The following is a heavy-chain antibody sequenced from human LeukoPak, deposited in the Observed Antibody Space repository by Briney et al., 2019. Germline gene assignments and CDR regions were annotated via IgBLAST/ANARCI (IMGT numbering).Heavy chain of an antibody. CDR3: AKDMIPYYDILTGWLYAFDI. J-gene: IGHJ3*02. D-gene: IGHD3-9*01. V-gene: IGHV3-23*01. Sequence: GGSLRLSCAASGFTFSSYAMSWVRQALGKGLEWVSAISGSGGSTYYADSVKGRFTISRDNSKNTLYLQMNSLRAEDTALYYCAKDMIPYYDILTGWLYAFDIWGQGTMVTVSS. CDR1: GFTFSSYA. CDR2: ISGSGGST.